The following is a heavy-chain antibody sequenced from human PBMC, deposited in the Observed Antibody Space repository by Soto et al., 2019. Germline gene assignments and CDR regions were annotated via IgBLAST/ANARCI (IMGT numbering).Heavy chain of an antibody. D-gene: IGHD6-13*01. CDR1: GYIFTEYH. CDR2: INTNNGGA. J-gene: IGHJ5*02. CDR3: AKERGSNSLHPSHNWFDT. Sequence: QVQLVQSGAEVKKPGASVKVACKASGYIFTEYHIHWVRQAPGQGLEFMGRINTNNGGAGSAQQFQGRVTVTRDTSINTVYLELSNLRSVDTAVYFCAKERGSNSLHPSHNWFDTWGQGTLITVSS. V-gene: IGHV1-2*02.